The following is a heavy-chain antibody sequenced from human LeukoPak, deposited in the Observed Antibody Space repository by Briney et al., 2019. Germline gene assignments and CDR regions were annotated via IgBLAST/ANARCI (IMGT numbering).Heavy chain of an antibody. D-gene: IGHD3-10*01. CDR2: INHSGST. CDR1: GGTFSGYY. CDR3: ARGRGRYYGMDV. V-gene: IGHV4-34*01. J-gene: IGHJ6*02. Sequence: SETLSLTCAVYGGTFSGYYWSWIRQPPGKGLEWIGEINHSGSTNYNPSLKSRVSTSVDTSKNQFSLKLSSVTAADTAVYYCARGRGRYYGMDVWSQGTTVTVSS.